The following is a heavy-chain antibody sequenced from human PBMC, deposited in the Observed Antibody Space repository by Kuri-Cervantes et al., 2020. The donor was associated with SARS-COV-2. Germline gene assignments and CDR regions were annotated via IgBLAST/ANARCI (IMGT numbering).Heavy chain of an antibody. CDR3: TTDQILGMQAFDI. CDR2: IKSKTDGGTT. V-gene: IGHV3-15*01. D-gene: IGHD7-27*01. J-gene: IGHJ3*02. Sequence: GGSLRLSCAASGSTFSNAWMSWVRQAPGKGLEWVGRIKSKTDGGTTDYAAPVKGRFTISRDDSKNTLYLQMNSLKTEDTAVYYCTTDQILGMQAFDIWGQGTMVTVSS. CDR1: GSTFSNAW.